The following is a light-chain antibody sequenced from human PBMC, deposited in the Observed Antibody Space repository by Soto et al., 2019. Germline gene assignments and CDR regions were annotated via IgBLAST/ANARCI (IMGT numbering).Light chain of an antibody. Sequence: DIQMTQSPSSLSAFVGDSVTVTCRASQPIGTSLHWYQQKAGKAPKVLISAATKLQSGVPSRFTGGGSGTDFTRTISNLQPEDSATYYCQQGYNTFWTFGRGTKVELK. CDR3: QQGYNTFWT. CDR1: QPIGTS. CDR2: AAT. J-gene: IGKJ1*01. V-gene: IGKV1-39*01.